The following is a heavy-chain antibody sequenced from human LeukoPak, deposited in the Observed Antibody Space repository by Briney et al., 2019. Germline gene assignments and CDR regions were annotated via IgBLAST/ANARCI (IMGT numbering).Heavy chain of an antibody. Sequence: GGSLRLSCAASGFTFSSYWMSWVRQAPGKGLEWVANIKQDGSEKYYVDSVKGQFTISRDNAKNSLYLQMNSLRAEDTAVYYCAREVEYYDFWSGYNRPQYYFDYWGQGTLVTVSS. V-gene: IGHV3-7*01. J-gene: IGHJ4*02. CDR3: AREVEYYDFWSGYNRPQYYFDY. D-gene: IGHD3-3*01. CDR1: GFTFSSYW. CDR2: IKQDGSEK.